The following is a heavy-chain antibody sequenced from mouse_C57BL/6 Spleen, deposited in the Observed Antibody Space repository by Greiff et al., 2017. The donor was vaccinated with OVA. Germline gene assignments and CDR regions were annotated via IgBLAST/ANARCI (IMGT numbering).Heavy chain of an antibody. CDR1: GYTFTSYW. CDR2: LNPSSGYT. CDR3: ARGRASFDY. V-gene: IGHV1-7*01. Sequence: VQLQQSGAELAKPGASVKLSCKASGYTFTSYWMHWVQQRPGQGLAWIGYLNPSSGYTKYNQKFKDKATLTADKSSSTAYMQLSSLTYEDSAVYYCARGRASFDYWGQGTTLTVSS. J-gene: IGHJ2*01.